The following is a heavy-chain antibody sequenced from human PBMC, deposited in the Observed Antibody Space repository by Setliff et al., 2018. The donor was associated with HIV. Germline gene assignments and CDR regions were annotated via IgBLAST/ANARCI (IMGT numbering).Heavy chain of an antibody. D-gene: IGHD1-26*01. CDR3: AKDDGSYWGNYFDS. CDR1: GFSLDDYG. Sequence: GGSLRLSCAASGFSLDDYGMSWVRQAPGKGLEWVAVIWFDGRSKYYADSVKGRFTISRDNSKNTLYLQMNSLRVEDTALYYCAKDDGSYWGNYFDSWGQGTLVTVS. J-gene: IGHJ4*02. V-gene: IGHV3-33*03. CDR2: IWFDGRSK.